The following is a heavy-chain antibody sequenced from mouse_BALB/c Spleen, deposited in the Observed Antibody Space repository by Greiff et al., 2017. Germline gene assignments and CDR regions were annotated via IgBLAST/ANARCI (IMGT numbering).Heavy chain of an antibody. CDR2: IWSGGST. CDR3: ARNDDYYGSSYDYYAMDY. V-gene: IGHV2-2*02. Sequence: QVQLKQSGPGLVQPSQSLSITCTVSGFSLTSYGVHWVRQSPGKGLEWLGVIWSGGSTDYNAAFISRLSISKDNSKSQVFFKMNSLQANDTAIYYCARNDDYYGSSYDYYAMDYWGQGTSVTVSS. D-gene: IGHD1-1*01. CDR1: GFSLTSYG. J-gene: IGHJ4*01.